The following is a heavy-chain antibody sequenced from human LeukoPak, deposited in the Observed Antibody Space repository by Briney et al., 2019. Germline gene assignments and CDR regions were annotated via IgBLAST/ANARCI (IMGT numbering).Heavy chain of an antibody. Sequence: GGSLRLSCAASGFTFSSYGMHWVRQAPGKGLEWVAVIWYDGSNKCYADSVKGRFTISRDNSKNTLYLQMNSLRAEDTAVYYCARDTYDILTGYSISPFDYWGQGTLVTVSS. CDR3: ARDTYDILTGYSISPFDY. J-gene: IGHJ4*02. CDR1: GFTFSSYG. D-gene: IGHD3-9*01. CDR2: IWYDGSNK. V-gene: IGHV3-33*01.